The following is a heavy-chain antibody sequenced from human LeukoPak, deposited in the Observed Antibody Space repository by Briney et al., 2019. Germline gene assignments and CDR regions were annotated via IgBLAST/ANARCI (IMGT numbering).Heavy chain of an antibody. V-gene: IGHV1-46*01. D-gene: IGHD4-23*01. CDR1: GYTFTSYY. J-gene: IGHJ4*02. Sequence: ASVKVSCKASGYTFTSYYMHWVRQAPGQGLEWMGIINPSGGSTSYAQKFQGRVTMTRDTSTSTVYMELSSLRSEDTAVYYCAGLLYGGNSKDYWGQGTLVTVSS. CDR2: INPSGGST. CDR3: AGLLYGGNSKDY.